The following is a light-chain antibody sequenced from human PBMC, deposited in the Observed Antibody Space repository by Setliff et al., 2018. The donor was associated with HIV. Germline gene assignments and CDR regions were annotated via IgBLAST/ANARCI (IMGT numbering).Light chain of an antibody. CDR1: SSDVGGYNS. CDR3: SSYTSANTWV. V-gene: IGLV2-18*02. Sequence: ALTQPTSVSGSPGQSVTISCTGTSSDVGGYNSVSWYQQSPGTAPKLMISDVTTRPSGVPDRFSGSKSGNTASLTISRLRTEDEADYYCSSYTSANTWVFGTGTKVTVL. CDR2: DVT. J-gene: IGLJ1*01.